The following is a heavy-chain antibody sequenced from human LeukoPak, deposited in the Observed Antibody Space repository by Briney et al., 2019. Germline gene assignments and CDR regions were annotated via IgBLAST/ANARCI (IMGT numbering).Heavy chain of an antibody. J-gene: IGHJ6*03. D-gene: IGHD2-2*02. CDR2: IIPIFGTA. CDR3: GGCSSTSCYTHYYYYMDV. Sequence: GASVKVSCKASGGTFSSYAIIWVRQAPGQGLEWMGGIIPIFGTANYAQKFQGRVTITTDESTSTAYMELSSLRSEDTAVYYCGGCSSTSCYTHYYYYMDVWGKGTTVTVSS. CDR1: GGTFSSYA. V-gene: IGHV1-69*05.